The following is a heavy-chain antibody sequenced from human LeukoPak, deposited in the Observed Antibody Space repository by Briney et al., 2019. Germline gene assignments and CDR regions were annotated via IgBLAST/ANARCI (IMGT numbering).Heavy chain of an antibody. CDR1: GGTFSSYA. V-gene: IGHV1-69*13. CDR3: ARDTYSYGFDY. D-gene: IGHD5-18*01. J-gene: IGHJ4*02. Sequence: ASVTVSCKASGGTFSSYAISWVRQAPGQGLEWMGGIIPIFGTANYAQKFQGRVTITADESTSTAYMELSSLRSEDTAVYYCARDTYSYGFDYWGQGTLVTVSS. CDR2: IIPIFGTA.